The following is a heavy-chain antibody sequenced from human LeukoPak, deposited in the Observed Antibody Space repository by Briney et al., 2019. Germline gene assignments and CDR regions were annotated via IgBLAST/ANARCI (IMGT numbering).Heavy chain of an antibody. Sequence: PGGSLRLSCAASGFAFSNYAMSWVRQAPGKGLEWVSSLSGGGDSRYYADSVMGRFTISRDNSKRTLYLQMNSLRAEDTAVYYCAKAVRSMVTGGGYFDSWGQGTLVTVSS. CDR3: AKAVRSMVTGGGYFDS. J-gene: IGHJ4*02. CDR1: GFAFSNYA. V-gene: IGHV3-23*01. D-gene: IGHD3-10*01. CDR2: LSGGGDSR.